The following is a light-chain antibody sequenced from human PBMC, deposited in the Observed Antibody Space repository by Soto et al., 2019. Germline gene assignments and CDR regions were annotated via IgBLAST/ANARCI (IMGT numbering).Light chain of an antibody. CDR3: QQYNKWPLIT. CDR2: DAS. J-gene: IGKJ5*01. Sequence: DSQMTQSPSTLSSSLVYIFPIPCCAIQSISSWLAWYQQKPGKAPKLLIYDASSLESGVPSRFSGSGSGTEFTLTISSLQSEDFALYYCQQYNKWPLITFGQGTRLEIK. V-gene: IGKV1-5*01. CDR1: QSISSW.